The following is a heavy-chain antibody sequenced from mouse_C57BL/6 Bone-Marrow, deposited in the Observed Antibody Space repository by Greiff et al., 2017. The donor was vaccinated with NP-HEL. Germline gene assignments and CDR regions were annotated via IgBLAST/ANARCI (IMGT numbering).Heavy chain of an antibody. CDR3: ARDLTTPVYFDY. CDR1: GFTFSSYA. V-gene: IGHV5-4*01. CDR2: ISDGGSYT. Sequence: EVMLVESGGGLVKPGGSLKLSCAASGFTFSSYAMSWVRQTPEKRLEWVATISDGGSYTYYPDNVKGRFTISRDNAKNNLYLQMSHLKSEDTAMYYCARDLTTPVYFDYWGQGTTLTVSS. J-gene: IGHJ2*01. D-gene: IGHD1-1*01.